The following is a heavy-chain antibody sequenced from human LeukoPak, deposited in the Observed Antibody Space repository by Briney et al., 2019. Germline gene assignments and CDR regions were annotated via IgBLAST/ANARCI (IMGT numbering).Heavy chain of an antibody. CDR2: THYSGRT. V-gene: IGHV4-39*07. D-gene: IGHD5-12*01. Sequence: PSETLSLTCTVSGGSISRSTYFWGWIRQPPGKGLEWIGSTHYSGRTYYNPSLKSRVTISVDTSKNQFSLMLSSATAADTAVYYCTRDSSGYDWFYDYWGQGTLVTVSS. J-gene: IGHJ4*02. CDR3: TRDSSGYDWFYDY. CDR1: GGSISRSTYF.